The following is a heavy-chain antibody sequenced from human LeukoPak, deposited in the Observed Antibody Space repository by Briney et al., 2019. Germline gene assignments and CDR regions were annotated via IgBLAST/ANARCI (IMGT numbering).Heavy chain of an antibody. CDR1: GFTFSSYT. J-gene: IGHJ4*02. D-gene: IGHD3-10*01. CDR3: GGSNYLY. CDR2: ISGSGSAT. Sequence: GGSLRLSCAASGFTFSSYTMTWVRQAPGKGLEWVSAISGSGSATYYTDSVKGRFTISRDNSKNTLYLQMNSLRAEDTAVYYCGGSNYLYWGQGTLVTVSS. V-gene: IGHV3-23*01.